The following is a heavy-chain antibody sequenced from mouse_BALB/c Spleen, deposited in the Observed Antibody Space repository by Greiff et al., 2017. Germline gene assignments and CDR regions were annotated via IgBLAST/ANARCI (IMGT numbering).Heavy chain of an antibody. Sequence: EVQLQESGPGLVKPSQSLSLTCTVTGYSITSDYAWNWIRQFPGNKLEWMGYISYSGSTSYNPSLKSRISITRDTSKNQFFLQLNSVTTEDTATYYCARGEGYYGSSYEDYYAMDYWGQGTSVTVSS. CDR2: ISYSGST. J-gene: IGHJ4*01. CDR3: ARGEGYYGSSYEDYYAMDY. V-gene: IGHV3-2*02. D-gene: IGHD1-1*01. CDR1: GYSITSDYA.